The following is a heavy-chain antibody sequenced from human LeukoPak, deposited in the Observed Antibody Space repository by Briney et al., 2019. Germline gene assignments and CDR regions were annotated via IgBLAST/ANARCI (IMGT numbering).Heavy chain of an antibody. CDR3: VRHGTQKYVADY. CDR1: GGSIGSYY. J-gene: IGHJ4*02. D-gene: IGHD1-1*01. CDR2: VSYSGST. Sequence: SETLSLTCTVSGGSIGSYYWSWIRQPPGKGLEWIGYVSYSGSTNYNPSLKSRVTISVDTSKNQFSLKLSSVTAPDTAVYYCVRHGTQKYVADYWGQGTLVTVSS. V-gene: IGHV4-59*08.